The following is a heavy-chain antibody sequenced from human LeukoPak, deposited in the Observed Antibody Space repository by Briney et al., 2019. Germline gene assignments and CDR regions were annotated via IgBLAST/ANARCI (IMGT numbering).Heavy chain of an antibody. J-gene: IGHJ4*01. CDR1: GVPISTYY. Sequence: SETLSLTCSVSGVPISTYYWSWIRQSPGKRLEWSAYVYYNGDIMYNPSLKSRVTISLDTSKNQFSLNMASVTAADTAVYFCATTWYYDTRGYLFDDWGHGTLVTVSS. CDR2: VYYNGDI. V-gene: IGHV4-59*01. D-gene: IGHD3-22*01. CDR3: ATTWYYDTRGYLFDD.